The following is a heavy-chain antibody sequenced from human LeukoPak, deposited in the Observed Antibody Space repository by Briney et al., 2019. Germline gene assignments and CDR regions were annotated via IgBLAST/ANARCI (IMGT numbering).Heavy chain of an antibody. CDR1: GGSISSGYYY. Sequence: PSQTLSLTCTVSGGSISSGYYYWIWLRPPPGQGLEWIGYFYYSGSTYYTPSLKSRVTISVDRYKNQFSLKLSSVTAADTAVYYCARVDGGHCSSISCDGRMDCWVQGTLVTVSS. V-gene: IGHV4-30-4*01. CDR3: ARVDGGHCSSISCDGRMDC. CDR2: FYYSGST. D-gene: IGHD2-2*01. J-gene: IGHJ4*02.